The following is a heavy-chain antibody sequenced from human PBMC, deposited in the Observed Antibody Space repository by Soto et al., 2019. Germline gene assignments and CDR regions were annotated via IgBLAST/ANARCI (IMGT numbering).Heavy chain of an antibody. CDR1: GFTFSRYY. J-gene: IGHJ3*02. D-gene: IGHD2-2*01. V-gene: IGHV3-21*01. CDR2: ISTTSTYT. Sequence: PGGSLRLSCAASGFTFSRYYMNWVRQAPGRGLEWVSSISTTSTYTHYADSLKGRFTISRDNAKKLLYVQMDRLRAEDTAVYYCARDDGLSSTNVKAFDIWGQGTKVTVSS. CDR3: ARDDGLSSTNVKAFDI.